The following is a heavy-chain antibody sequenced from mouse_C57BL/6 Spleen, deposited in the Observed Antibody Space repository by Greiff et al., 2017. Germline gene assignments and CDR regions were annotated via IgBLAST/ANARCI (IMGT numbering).Heavy chain of an antibody. CDR2: IDPSDSYT. CDR1: GYTFTSYW. CDR3: ASGGYYDYGDY. D-gene: IGHD2-4*01. Sequence: QVQLQQPGAELVKPGASVKLSCKASGYTFTSYWMQWVKQRPGQGLEWIGEIDPSDSYTNYNQKFKGKATLTVDTSSSTAYMQLSSLTSEDSAVYYCASGGYYDYGDYWGQGTTLTVSS. V-gene: IGHV1-50*01. J-gene: IGHJ2*01.